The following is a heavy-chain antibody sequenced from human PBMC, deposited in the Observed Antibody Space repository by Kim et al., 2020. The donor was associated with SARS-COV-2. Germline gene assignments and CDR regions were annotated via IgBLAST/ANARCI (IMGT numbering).Heavy chain of an antibody. CDR1: GFTVSSNY. CDR2: ISSGGST. Sequence: GGSLRLSCAASGFTVSSNYMSWVRQAPVKGLEWVSAISSGGSTYYADSVKGRFTIYRDNSKNTLYLQLNSLRAEYTAVYYCSSSGWYATYWGQGTLVT. CDR3: SSSGWYATY. V-gene: IGHV3-66*01. J-gene: IGHJ4*02. D-gene: IGHD6-19*01.